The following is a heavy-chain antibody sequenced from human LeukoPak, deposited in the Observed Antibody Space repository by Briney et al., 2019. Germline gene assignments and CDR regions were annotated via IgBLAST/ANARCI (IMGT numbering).Heavy chain of an antibody. Sequence: SETLSLTCSVSGGSISSYYWSWIRQPPGKGLEWIGYIYYSGSTNYNPSLKTRVTISVDTSKNQFSLRLSSVTAADTAVYYCARVTGYIVEDYFDYWGQGTLVTVSS. CDR2: IYYSGST. J-gene: IGHJ4*02. V-gene: IGHV4-59*01. CDR3: ARVTGYIVEDYFDY. CDR1: GGSISSYY. D-gene: IGHD3-22*01.